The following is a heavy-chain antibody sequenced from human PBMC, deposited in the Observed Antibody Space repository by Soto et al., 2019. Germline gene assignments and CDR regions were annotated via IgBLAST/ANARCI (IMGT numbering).Heavy chain of an antibody. J-gene: IGHJ3*02. V-gene: IGHV3-23*01. CDR2: ILVAGST. CDR1: GFTCSSYD. Sequence: HPGGSLRLSCAASGFTCSSYDMSWVRQAPGKGLEWVSTILVAGSTHYPDSVKGRFTISRDISKNTVFLQMNSLTAGDTAVYYCAKATATGGGAFDICGQGTVVTVSS. CDR3: AKATATGGGAFDI. D-gene: IGHD2-8*02.